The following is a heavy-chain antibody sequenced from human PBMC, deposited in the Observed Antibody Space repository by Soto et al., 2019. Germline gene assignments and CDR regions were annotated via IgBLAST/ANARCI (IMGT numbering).Heavy chain of an antibody. J-gene: IGHJ6*03. V-gene: IGHV4-59*08. Sequence: SETLSLTCTVSGGSISSYYWSWIRQPPGKGLEWIGYIYYSGSTNYNPSLKSRVTISVDTSKNQFSLKLSSVTAADTAVYYCARHGVSLRNWNFNLDYYYMDVWGKGTTVTVSS. D-gene: IGHD1-7*01. CDR3: ARHGVSLRNWNFNLDYYYMDV. CDR1: GGSISSYY. CDR2: IYYSGST.